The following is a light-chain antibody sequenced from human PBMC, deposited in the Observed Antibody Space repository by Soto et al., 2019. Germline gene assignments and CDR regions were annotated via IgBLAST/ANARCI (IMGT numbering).Light chain of an antibody. Sequence: EIVLTQSPGTLSLSPGERATLSCRASQSVNSNYLAWYQQKPGQAPRLLIYGASSRATGIPDRFSGSGSGKDFILTISRLEPEDFAVYFCQQYGTSPVAFGQGTKVEIK. V-gene: IGKV3-20*01. J-gene: IGKJ1*01. CDR3: QQYGTSPVA. CDR1: QSVNSNY. CDR2: GAS.